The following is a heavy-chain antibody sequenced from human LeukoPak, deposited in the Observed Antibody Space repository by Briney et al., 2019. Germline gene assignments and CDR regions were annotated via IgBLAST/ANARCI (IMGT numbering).Heavy chain of an antibody. V-gene: IGHV3-13*01. J-gene: IGHJ4*02. D-gene: IGHD2-2*01. CDR3: ARGRCSSTSCYFDY. CDR2: IGTAGDT. CDR1: GFTFSSYD. Sequence: SGGSLRLSCAASGFTFSSYDMHWVRQATGKGLEWVSAIGTAGDTYYPGSVKGRFTISRENAKNSLYFQMNSLRAGDTAVYYRARGRCSSTSCYFDYWSQGTLVTVSS.